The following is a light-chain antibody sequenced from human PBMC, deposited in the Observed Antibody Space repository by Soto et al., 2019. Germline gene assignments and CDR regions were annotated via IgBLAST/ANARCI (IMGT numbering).Light chain of an antibody. CDR1: QSISNW. CDR2: DAS. CDR3: QQYETFSGT. V-gene: IGKV1-5*01. J-gene: IGKJ1*01. Sequence: DIQMTQSPSTLPASVGDRVTITCRASQSISNWLAWYQQKPGTAPKVLIYDASALPRGVPSRFSGSGSGTKFTLTIASLQPDDFATYYCQQYETFSGTFGPGTKVDI.